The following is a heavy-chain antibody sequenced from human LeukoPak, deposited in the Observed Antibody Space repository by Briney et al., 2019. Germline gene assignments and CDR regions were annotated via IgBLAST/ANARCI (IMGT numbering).Heavy chain of an antibody. J-gene: IGHJ4*02. CDR1: GFTFDDYA. CDR2: ISWNSGSI. CDR3: AKDPRYTSSNFDY. D-gene: IGHD6-13*01. V-gene: IGHV3-9*01. Sequence: PGGSLRLSCAASGFTFDDYAMHWVRKAPGKGLEWVSGISWNSGSIGYADSVKGRFTISRDNSKNTLYLQMNSLRAEDTAVYYCAKDPRYTSSNFDYWGQGTLVTVSS.